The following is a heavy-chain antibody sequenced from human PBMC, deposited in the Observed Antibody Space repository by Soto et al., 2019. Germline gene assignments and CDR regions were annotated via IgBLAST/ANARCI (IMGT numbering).Heavy chain of an antibody. J-gene: IGHJ6*02. CDR3: AKVSLGALTFTDYYYYGLDV. Sequence: GGSLRLSCVASGFTFNKYALAWVRQAPGKGLEWVSAISGSGASTYDADSVKGRFTISRDNSNNTLYLQMNSLRAEDTAVYYCAKVSLGALTFTDYYYYGLDVWSQGTTVTVS. CDR2: ISGSGAST. CDR1: GFTFNKYA. V-gene: IGHV3-23*01. D-gene: IGHD1-26*01.